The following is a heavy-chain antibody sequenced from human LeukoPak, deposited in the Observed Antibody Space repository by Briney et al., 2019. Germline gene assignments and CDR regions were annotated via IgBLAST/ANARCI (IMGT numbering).Heavy chain of an antibody. J-gene: IGHJ4*02. Sequence: SETLSLTCTVSGGSIGSYYWSWIRQPPGKGLEWIGYIYYSGSTNYNPSLKSRVTISVDTSKNQFSLKLSSVTAADTAVYYCARHGYGVYYFDYWGQGTLVTVSS. V-gene: IGHV4-59*01. D-gene: IGHD5-12*01. CDR3: ARHGYGVYYFDY. CDR2: IYYSGST. CDR1: GGSIGSYY.